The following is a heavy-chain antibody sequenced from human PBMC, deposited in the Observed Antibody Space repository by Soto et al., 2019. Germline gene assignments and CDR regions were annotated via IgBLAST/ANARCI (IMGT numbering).Heavy chain of an antibody. CDR2: IYTGGST. J-gene: IGHJ4*02. V-gene: IGHV3-53*01. CDR3: ARVFYYYDSGVYYYFDY. D-gene: IGHD3-22*01. CDR1: GFIVSTNY. Sequence: GGSLRLSCAASGFIVSTNYMTWVRQAPGKGLECVSVIYTGGSTYYADSVKGRLTISRDNSKNTLYLQMSSLRAEDTAVYYCARVFYYYDSGVYYYFDYWGQGTLVTVSS.